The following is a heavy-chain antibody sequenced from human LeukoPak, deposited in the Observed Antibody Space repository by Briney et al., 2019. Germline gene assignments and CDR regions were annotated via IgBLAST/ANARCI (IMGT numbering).Heavy chain of an antibody. V-gene: IGHV4-30-2*01. CDR1: GGSISSGGYS. D-gene: IGHD3-10*01. J-gene: IGHJ4*02. CDR2: IYHSGST. CDR3: ARGGTMVRGAIIRQSDY. Sequence: PSETLSLTCAVSGGSISSGGYSWSWIRQPPGKGLEWIGYIYHSGSTYYNPSLKSRVTISVDRSKNQFSLKLSSVTAADTAVYYCARGGTMVRGAIIRQSDYWGQGTLVTVSS.